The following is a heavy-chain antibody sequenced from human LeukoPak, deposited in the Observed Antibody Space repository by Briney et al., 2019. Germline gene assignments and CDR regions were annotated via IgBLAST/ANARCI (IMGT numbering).Heavy chain of an antibody. CDR3: AKGAGCGY. J-gene: IGHJ4*02. D-gene: IGHD6-19*01. CDR2: IKQDGSGR. Sequence: GGSLRLSCAASGFTFSSYWMTWVRQAPGKGLEWVANIKQDGSGRNYVDSVKGRFTISRDNAKNSLYLQMNTLRDEDTAVYYCAKGAGCGYWGQGTLVTVSS. CDR1: GFTFSSYW. V-gene: IGHV3-7*03.